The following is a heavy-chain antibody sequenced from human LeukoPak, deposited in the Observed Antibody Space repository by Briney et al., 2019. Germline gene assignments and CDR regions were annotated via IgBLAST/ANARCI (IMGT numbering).Heavy chain of an antibody. Sequence: SVKVSCKASGGTFSSYAISWVRQAPGQGLEWMGGIIPIFGTANYAQKFQGRVTITTDESTSTAYMELSSLRSEDTAVYYCARDYYDSSGYYYTFDYWGQGTLVTVSS. CDR2: IIPIFGTA. V-gene: IGHV1-69*05. D-gene: IGHD3-22*01. J-gene: IGHJ4*02. CDR1: GGTFSSYA. CDR3: ARDYYDSSGYYYTFDY.